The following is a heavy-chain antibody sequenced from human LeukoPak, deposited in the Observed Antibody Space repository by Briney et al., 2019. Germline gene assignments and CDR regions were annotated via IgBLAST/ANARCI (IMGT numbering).Heavy chain of an antibody. V-gene: IGHV1-2*02. J-gene: IGHJ3*02. CDR1: GYTFTGYY. Sequence: GASVKVSCKASGYTFTGYYMHWVRQAPGQGLEWMGWINPNSGGTNYAQKFQGRVTMTRDTSISTAYMELSRLRSDDTAVYYCARSRGIAAAGFRKGPADAFDIWGQGTMVTVSS. D-gene: IGHD6-13*01. CDR3: ARSRGIAAAGFRKGPADAFDI. CDR2: INPNSGGT.